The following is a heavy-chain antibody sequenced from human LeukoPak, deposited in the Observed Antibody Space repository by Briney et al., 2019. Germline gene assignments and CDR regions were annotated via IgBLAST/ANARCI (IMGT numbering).Heavy chain of an antibody. V-gene: IGHV3-74*01. CDR2: INSDGSIT. CDR1: GFTFSSYW. Sequence: PGGSRRLSCAAPGFTFSSYWMHWVRQAPGKGRVWVSRINSDGSITTYADSVKGRFTISRDNAKNTLYLQMNSLRAEDTAAYYCARDGTTVTTNYYYAMDVWGQGTTVTVSS. J-gene: IGHJ6*02. D-gene: IGHD4-17*01. CDR3: ARDGTTVTTNYYYAMDV.